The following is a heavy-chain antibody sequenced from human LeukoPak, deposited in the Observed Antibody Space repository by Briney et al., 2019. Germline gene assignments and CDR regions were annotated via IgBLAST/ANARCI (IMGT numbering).Heavy chain of an antibody. Sequence: PSETLSLTCAVYGGSFSGYYWSWIRQPPGKGLEWIGEINHSGSTNYNPSLKSRVTISVDTSKNQFSLKLSSVTAADTAVYYCGTGYYYYYMDVWGKGTTVTVSS. V-gene: IGHV4-34*01. CDR1: GGSFSGYY. CDR3: GTGYYYYYMDV. J-gene: IGHJ6*03. CDR2: INHSGST.